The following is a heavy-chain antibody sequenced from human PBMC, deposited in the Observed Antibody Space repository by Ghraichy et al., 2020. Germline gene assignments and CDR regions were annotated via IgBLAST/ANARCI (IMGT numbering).Heavy chain of an antibody. J-gene: IGHJ5*02. Sequence: SQTLSLTCTVSGGSISSSSYYWGWIRQPPGKGLEWIGSIYYSGSTYYNPSLKSRVTISVDTSKNQFSLKLSSVTAADTAVYYCARPIVVVVAATGWFDPWGQGTLVTVSS. CDR2: IYYSGST. CDR3: ARPIVVVVAATGWFDP. V-gene: IGHV4-39*01. CDR1: GGSISSSSYY. D-gene: IGHD2-15*01.